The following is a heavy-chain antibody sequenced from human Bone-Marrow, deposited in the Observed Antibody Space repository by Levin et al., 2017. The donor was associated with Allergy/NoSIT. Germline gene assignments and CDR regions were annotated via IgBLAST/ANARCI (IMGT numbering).Heavy chain of an antibody. D-gene: IGHD1-26*01. CDR2: INHSGST. J-gene: IGHJ6*02. CDR3: ARGVVYSGSYYGFHYYYGMDV. V-gene: IGHV4-34*01. Sequence: SETLSLTCAVYGGSFSGYYWSWIRQPPGKGLEWIGEINHSGSTNYNPSLKSRVTISVDTSKNQFSLKLSSVTAADTAVYYCARGVVYSGSYYGFHYYYGMDVWGQGTTVTVSS. CDR1: GGSFSGYY.